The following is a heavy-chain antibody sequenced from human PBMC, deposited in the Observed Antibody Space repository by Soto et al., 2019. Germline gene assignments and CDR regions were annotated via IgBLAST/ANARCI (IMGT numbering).Heavy chain of an antibody. D-gene: IGHD3-3*01. V-gene: IGHV4-31*03. CDR1: GGSISSGGYY. CDR3: ARARDDFWSDLPS. CDR2: IYYSGST. J-gene: IGHJ5*02. Sequence: PSETLSLTCTVSGGSISSGGYYWSWIRQHPGKGLEWIGYIYYSGSTYYNPSLKSRVTISVDTSKNQFSLKLSSVTAADTAVYYCARARDDFWSDLPSWGQGTLVTVSS.